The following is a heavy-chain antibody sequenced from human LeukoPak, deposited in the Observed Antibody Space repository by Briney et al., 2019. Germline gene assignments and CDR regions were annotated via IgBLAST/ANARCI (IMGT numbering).Heavy chain of an antibody. Sequence: ASVKVSCQTSGYSFSSYDINWVRQVPGQGLEWMGWVNPNSGNTGYAQNFQGRVTMTRSTAIGTAYMELSRLRSDDTAVYYCARAGELSHYWGQGTLVTVSS. CDR1: GYSFSSYD. V-gene: IGHV1-8*01. CDR2: VNPNSGNT. CDR3: ARAGELSHY. D-gene: IGHD3-16*02. J-gene: IGHJ4*02.